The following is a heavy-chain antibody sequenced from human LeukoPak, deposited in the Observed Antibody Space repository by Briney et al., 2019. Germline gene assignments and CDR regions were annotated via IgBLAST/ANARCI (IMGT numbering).Heavy chain of an antibody. D-gene: IGHD4-17*01. CDR2: IYTSGST. J-gene: IGHJ4*02. CDR3: ARVRLVTSRGGDYFDY. V-gene: IGHV4-61*02. CDR1: GGSISSGSYY. Sequence: SETLSLTCTVSGGSISSGSYYWSWIRQPAGKGLEWIGRIYTSGSTNYNHSLKSRVTISVDTSKNQFSLKLSSVTAADTAVYYCARVRLVTSRGGDYFDYWGQGTLVTVSS.